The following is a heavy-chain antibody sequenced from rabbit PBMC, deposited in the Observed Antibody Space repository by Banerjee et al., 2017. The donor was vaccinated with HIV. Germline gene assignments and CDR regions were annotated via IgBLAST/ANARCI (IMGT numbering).Heavy chain of an antibody. CDR3: ARGGGL. V-gene: IGHV1S47*01. Sequence: QEQLVESGGGLVQPEGSLTLTCKASGFSFSNKAVMCWVRQAPGKGLEWIGYIDPVFGSAYYASWVNGRFSISRENTQNTVSLQLNSLTAADTATYFCARGGGLWGQGTLVTVS. CDR2: IDPVFGSA. J-gene: IGHJ4*01. CDR1: GFSFSNKA.